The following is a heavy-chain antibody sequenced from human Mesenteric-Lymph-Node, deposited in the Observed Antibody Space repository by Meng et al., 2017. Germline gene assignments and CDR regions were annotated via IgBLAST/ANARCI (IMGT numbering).Heavy chain of an antibody. D-gene: IGHD3-16*01. Sequence: GESLKISCTASGFSITDHWMHWVRQGPGKGPVWVSRIDPHGSDPTYADSVKGRFTISRDNAKNTVYLQMNSLRAEDSAFYYCARDPLSEGTGFQHWGQGTLVTVSS. CDR1: GFSITDHW. J-gene: IGHJ1*01. V-gene: IGHV3-74*03. CDR3: ARDPLSEGTGFQH. CDR2: IDPHGSDP.